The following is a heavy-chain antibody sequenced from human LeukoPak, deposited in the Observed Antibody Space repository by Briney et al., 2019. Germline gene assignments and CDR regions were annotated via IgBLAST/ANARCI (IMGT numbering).Heavy chain of an antibody. CDR1: GYSISSGYY. D-gene: IGHD3-10*01. CDR2: IYHSGST. Sequence: PSETLSLTCTVSGYSISSGYYWGWIRQPPGKGLEWIGSIYHSGSTYYNPSLKSRVTISVDRSKNQFSLKLSSVTAADTAVYYCARDGGSGSFLSYWGQGTLVTVSS. J-gene: IGHJ4*02. CDR3: ARDGGSGSFLSY. V-gene: IGHV4-38-2*02.